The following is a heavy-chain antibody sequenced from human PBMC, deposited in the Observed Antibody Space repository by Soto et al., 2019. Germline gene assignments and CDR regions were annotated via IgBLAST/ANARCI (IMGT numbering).Heavy chain of an antibody. J-gene: IGHJ5*01. V-gene: IGHV4-31*03. CDR1: GGSISSGGYY. D-gene: IGHD4-17*01. Sequence: SETLSLTCTVSGGSISSGGYYWTWIRQHPGKGLEWIGYIYYSGSTYSNPSLKSRVSISIDTSKNQFSLKLSSVTAADTAVYYCARDRDFGDYKWLDSWGQGTLVTVSS. CDR2: IYYSGST. CDR3: ARDRDFGDYKWLDS.